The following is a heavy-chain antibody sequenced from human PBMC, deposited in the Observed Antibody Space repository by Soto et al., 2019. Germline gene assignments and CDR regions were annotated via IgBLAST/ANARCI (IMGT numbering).Heavy chain of an antibody. D-gene: IGHD3-22*01. V-gene: IGHV3-33*01. CDR3: ARGLDSSSYYPILGY. CDR1: GFTFSSYG. J-gene: IGHJ4*02. CDR2: IWYDANKN. Sequence: QVQLLESGGGVVQPGRSLRLSCAASGFTFSSYGMHWVRQAPGKGLEWVAVIWYDANKNYYADSVRGRFTISRDNSNNTLYLQMNSLRAEDTAFYYCARGLDSSSYYPILGYWGQGTLFTVSS.